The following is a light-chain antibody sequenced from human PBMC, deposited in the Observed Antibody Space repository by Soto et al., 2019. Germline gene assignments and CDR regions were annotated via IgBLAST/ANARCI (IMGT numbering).Light chain of an antibody. CDR3: QQFDDSVT. CDR2: GTS. J-gene: IGKJ5*01. CDR1: HSVSRTY. Sequence: IVLTESPGTLSFSPGERATPSCQASHSVSRTYLAWYQQKPGQAPRLLIYGTSDRATGTPDRFSGSGSGTDFTLTISRLEPEDSAVYYCQQFDDSVTFGQGTRLEIK. V-gene: IGKV3-20*01.